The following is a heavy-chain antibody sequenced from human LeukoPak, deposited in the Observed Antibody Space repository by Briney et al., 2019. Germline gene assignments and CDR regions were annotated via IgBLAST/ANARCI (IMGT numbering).Heavy chain of an antibody. CDR1: GGSISSYY. CDR3: ARDPIWFGVEMAFDI. Sequence: SETLSLTCTVSGGSISSYYWSWIRQPAGKGLEWIGRIYTSGSTNYNPSLKSRVTMSVDTSKNQFSLKLSSVTAADTAVYYCARDPIWFGVEMAFDIWGQGTMVTVSP. CDR2: IYTSGST. D-gene: IGHD3-10*01. V-gene: IGHV4-4*07. J-gene: IGHJ3*02.